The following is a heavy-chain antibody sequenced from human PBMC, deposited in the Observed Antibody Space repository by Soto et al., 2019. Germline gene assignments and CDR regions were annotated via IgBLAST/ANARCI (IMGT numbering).Heavy chain of an antibody. V-gene: IGHV4-61*01. J-gene: IGHJ4*02. CDR3: ATWIQTQFDY. D-gene: IGHD5-18*01. Sequence: SETLSLTCTVSGGSVSSGSYYWSWIRQPPGKGLEWTGYICYSGSINYNPSLKSRVTISVDTSKNQFSLKLSSVTAADTAVYYCATWIQTQFDYGGQGTLVTVSS. CDR1: GGSVSSGSYY. CDR2: ICYSGSI.